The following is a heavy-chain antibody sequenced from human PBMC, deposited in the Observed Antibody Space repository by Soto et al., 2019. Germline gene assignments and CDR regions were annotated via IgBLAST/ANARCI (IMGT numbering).Heavy chain of an antibody. CDR2: ISSSGSTI. CDR1: GFTFSSYE. D-gene: IGHD3-3*01. CDR3: AREGSITIFGVVTSYYYYGMDV. Sequence: GGSLRLSCAASGFTFSSYEMNWVRQAQGKGLEWVSYISSSGSTIYYADSVKGRFTISRDNAKNSLYLQMNSLRAEDTAVYYCAREGSITIFGVVTSYYYYGMDVWGQGTTVTVSS. J-gene: IGHJ6*02. V-gene: IGHV3-48*03.